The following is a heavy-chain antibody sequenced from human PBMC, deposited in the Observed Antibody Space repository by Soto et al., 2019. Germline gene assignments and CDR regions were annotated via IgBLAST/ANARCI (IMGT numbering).Heavy chain of an antibody. CDR3: ARDLSDTTVIDHYYYYGMDV. J-gene: IGHJ6*02. V-gene: IGHV1-69*13. CDR1: GGTFSSYA. CDR2: IIPIFGTA. Sequence: EASVKVSCKASGGTFSSYAISWVRQAPGQGLEWMGGIIPIFGTANYAQKFQGRVTITADESTSTAYMELSSLRSEDTAVYYCARDLSDTTVIDHYYYYGMDVWGQGTTVTVSS. D-gene: IGHD4-17*01.